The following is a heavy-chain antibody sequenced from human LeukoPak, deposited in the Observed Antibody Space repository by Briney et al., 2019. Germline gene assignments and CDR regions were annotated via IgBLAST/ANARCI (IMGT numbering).Heavy chain of an antibody. V-gene: IGHV4-59*01. CDR3: ARQKGSRNWYFDL. CDR1: GGSISSYY. J-gene: IGHJ2*01. CDR2: TYYSGST. Sequence: SETLSLTCTVSGGSISSYYWSWIRQPPGKGLEWIGYTYYSGSTNYNPSLKSRVTISVDTSKNQFSLKLSSVTAADTAVYYCARQKGSRNWYFDLWGRGTLVTVSS. D-gene: IGHD3-10*01.